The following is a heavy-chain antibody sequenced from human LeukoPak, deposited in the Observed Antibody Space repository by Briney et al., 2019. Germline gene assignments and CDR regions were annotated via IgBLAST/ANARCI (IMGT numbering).Heavy chain of an antibody. CDR1: GGTFSSYA. V-gene: IGHV1-69*13. D-gene: IGHD2-8*01. CDR2: IIPIFGTA. Sequence: GASVKVSCKASGGTFSSYAISWVRQAPGQGLEWMGGIIPIFGTANYAQKFQGRVTITADESTSTAYMELSSLRSEDTAVYYCARSLLMVYAIVEGGTDYWGQGTLVTVSS. CDR3: ARSLLMVYAIVEGGTDY. J-gene: IGHJ4*02.